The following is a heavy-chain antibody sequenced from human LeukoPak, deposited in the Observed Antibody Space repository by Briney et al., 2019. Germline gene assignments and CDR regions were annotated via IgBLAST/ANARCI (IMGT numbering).Heavy chain of an antibody. J-gene: IGHJ2*01. V-gene: IGHV4-34*01. CDR2: INHSGST. CDR3: ARDLXNPPGXXXXXXXXXXXXXX. Sequence: SETLSLTCAVYGGSFSGYYWSWLRQPPGKGLEWIGEINHSGSTNYNPSLKSRVTISVDTSKNQFSLKLSSVTAADTAVYYCARDLXNPPGXXXXXXXXXXXXXXWG. CDR1: GGSFSGYY.